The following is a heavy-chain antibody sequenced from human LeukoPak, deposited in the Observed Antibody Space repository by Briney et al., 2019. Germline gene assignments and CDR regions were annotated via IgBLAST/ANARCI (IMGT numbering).Heavy chain of an antibody. CDR3: ARDLDIAAAGTGSDY. CDR2: INPSGGST. Sequence: GASVKVSCKASGYTFTSYYMHWVRQAPGQGLEWMGIINPSGGSTSYAQKFQGRVTMTRDMSTSTVYMELSSLRSEDTAVYYCARDLDIAAAGTGSDYWGQGTLVTVSS. D-gene: IGHD6-13*01. J-gene: IGHJ4*02. CDR1: GYTFTSYY. V-gene: IGHV1-46*01.